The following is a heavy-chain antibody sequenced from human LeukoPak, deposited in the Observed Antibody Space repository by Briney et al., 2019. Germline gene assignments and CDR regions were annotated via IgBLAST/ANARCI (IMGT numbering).Heavy chain of an antibody. CDR2: IYYSGST. V-gene: IGHV4-59*08. D-gene: IGHD3-16*02. CDR3: ARLRGSYVWGSYRSLYYFDY. CDR1: GGSISSYY. J-gene: IGHJ4*02. Sequence: SDTLSLTCTVSGGSISSYYWRWMRQPPGKGRVGMGYIYYSGSTNYNPSLKGRVTISVDTSKNQFSLKLSSVTAADTAVYYCARLRGSYVWGSYRSLYYFDYWGQGTLVTVSS.